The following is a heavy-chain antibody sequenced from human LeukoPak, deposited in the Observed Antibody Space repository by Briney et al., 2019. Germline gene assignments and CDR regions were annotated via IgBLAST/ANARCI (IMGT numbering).Heavy chain of an antibody. CDR1: GYTFTGYY. D-gene: IGHD5-12*01. CDR2: INPNSGGT. CDR3: ARGPPWNYYYYMDV. Sequence: ASVNVSCKASGYTFTGYYMHWVRQAPGQGLEWMGWINPNSGGTNYAQKFQGRVTMTRDTSISTAYMELSRLRSDDTAVYYCARGPPWNYYYYMDVWGKGTTVTVSS. J-gene: IGHJ6*03. V-gene: IGHV1-2*02.